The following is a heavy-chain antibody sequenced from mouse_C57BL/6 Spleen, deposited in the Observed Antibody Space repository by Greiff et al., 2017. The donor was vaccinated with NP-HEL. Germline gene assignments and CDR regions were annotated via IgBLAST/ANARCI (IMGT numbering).Heavy chain of an antibody. D-gene: IGHD2-1*01. J-gene: IGHJ4*01. CDR2: IWTGGGT. V-gene: IGHV2-9-1*01. CDR1: GFSLTSYA. CDR3: ARNTPLYSLYAMDY. Sequence: QVQLKQSGPGLVAPSQSLSITCTVSGFSLTSYAISWVRQPPGKGLEWLGVIWTGGGTNYNSALKSRLSISKDNSKSQVFLKMNSLQTDDTARYYCARNTPLYSLYAMDYWGQGTSVTVSS.